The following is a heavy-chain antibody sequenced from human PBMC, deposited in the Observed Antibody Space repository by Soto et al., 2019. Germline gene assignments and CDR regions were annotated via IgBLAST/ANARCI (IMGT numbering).Heavy chain of an antibody. Sequence: GGSLRLSCAASGFTFSSYAMSWVRQAPGKGLEWVSAISGSGGSTYYADSVKGRFTISRDNSKNTLYLQMNSLRAGDTAVYYCAIGTRRLGYCSSTSCYAHFDYWGQGTLVTVSS. D-gene: IGHD2-2*01. J-gene: IGHJ4*02. V-gene: IGHV3-23*01. CDR1: GFTFSSYA. CDR2: ISGSGGST. CDR3: AIGTRRLGYCSSTSCYAHFDY.